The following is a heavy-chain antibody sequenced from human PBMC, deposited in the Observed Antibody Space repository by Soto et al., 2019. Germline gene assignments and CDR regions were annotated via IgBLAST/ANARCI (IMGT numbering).Heavy chain of an antibody. CDR2: IKPDGSEK. D-gene: IGHD6-6*01. CDR1: GFTFSSYW. J-gene: IGHJ4*02. CDR3: ARDEARPLGY. V-gene: IGHV3-7*01. Sequence: EVQLVESGGGLVQPVGSLRLSCAASGFTFSSYWMSWLRQAPGKGLEWVANIKPDGSEKYYVDSVRGRFTISRDNVENSLNLQMNSQRAEDAALYYCARDEARPLGYWGQGTLVTVSS.